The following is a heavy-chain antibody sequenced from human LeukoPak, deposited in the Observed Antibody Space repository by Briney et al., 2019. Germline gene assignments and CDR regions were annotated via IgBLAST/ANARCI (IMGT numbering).Heavy chain of an antibody. J-gene: IGHJ4*02. Sequence: PGGSLRLSCAASGFTFSSYDMNWVRQAPGKGLEWVSGISGSGGSTFSADSVRGRFTISRDNSKNTLYLQMNSLRAEDTAVYYCVKSHSIANCYGYWGQGTLVTVSS. CDR1: GFTFSSYD. D-gene: IGHD2/OR15-2a*01. CDR2: ISGSGGST. V-gene: IGHV3-23*01. CDR3: VKSHSIANCYGY.